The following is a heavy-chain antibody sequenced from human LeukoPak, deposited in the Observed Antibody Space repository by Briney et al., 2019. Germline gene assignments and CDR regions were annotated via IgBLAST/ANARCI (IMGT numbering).Heavy chain of an antibody. CDR1: GYTFTSYD. V-gene: IGHV1-8*01. D-gene: IGHD3-3*01. CDR3: ARGAYYDFWSGTYYYYYYMDV. J-gene: IGHJ6*03. Sequence: ASVKVSCKASGYTFTSYDISWVRQATGQGLEWMGWMNPNSGNTGYAQKFQGRVTMTRNTSISTAYMELSSLRSEDTAVYYCARGAYYDFWSGTYYYYYYMDVWGKGTTVTVSS. CDR2: MNPNSGNT.